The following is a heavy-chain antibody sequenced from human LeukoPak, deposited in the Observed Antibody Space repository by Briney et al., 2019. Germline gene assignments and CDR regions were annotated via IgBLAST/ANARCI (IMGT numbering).Heavy chain of an antibody. CDR1: GGTFSSYT. D-gene: IGHD4-11*01. V-gene: IGHV1-69*02. CDR2: IIPILGIA. J-gene: IGHJ4*02. CDR3: ARGATMTTVMNFDY. Sequence: GSSVKVSCKASGGTFSSYTISWVRQAPGQGLEWMGRIIPILGIANYAQRFQGRVTITADKSTSTAYMELSSLRSEDTAVYYCARGATMTTVMNFDYWGQGTLVTVSS.